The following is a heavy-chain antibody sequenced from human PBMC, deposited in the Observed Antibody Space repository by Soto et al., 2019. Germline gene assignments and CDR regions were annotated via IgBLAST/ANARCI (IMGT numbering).Heavy chain of an antibody. CDR1: GFTVSSNY. CDR2: IYSGGST. V-gene: IGHV3-53*01. CDR3: ASSHYYYYYGMDV. J-gene: IGHJ6*02. Sequence: PGGSLRLSCAASGFTVSSNYMSWVRQAPGKGLEWVSVIYSGGSTYYADSVKGRFTISRDNSKNTLYLQMNSLRAEDTAVYYCASSHYYYYYGMDVWGQGTTVTVS.